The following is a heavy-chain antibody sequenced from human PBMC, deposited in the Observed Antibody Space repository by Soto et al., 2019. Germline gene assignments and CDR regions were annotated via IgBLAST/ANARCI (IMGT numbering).Heavy chain of an antibody. Sequence: GGSLRLSCSTSGFTFSDYAFHWVRQAPGKGLEYVSAISSNGDSTYYADSMKDRVTMTTDTSTSTAYMELRSLRSDDTAVYYCARDPHSSNFDYWGQGTLVTVSS. J-gene: IGHJ4*02. CDR3: ARDPHSSNFDY. V-gene: IGHV3-64*04. CDR2: ISSNGDST. CDR1: GFTFSDYA. D-gene: IGHD2-2*01.